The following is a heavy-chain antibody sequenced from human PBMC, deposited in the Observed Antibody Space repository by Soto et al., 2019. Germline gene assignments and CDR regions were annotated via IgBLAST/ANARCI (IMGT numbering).Heavy chain of an antibody. CDR1: GFTFSSYA. Sequence: GGSLRLSCAASGFTFSSYAMSWVRQAPGKGLEWVSAISGSGGSTYYADSVKGRFTISRDNSKNTLYVQMHSLRAEDTAVYYCAKGVGGGNSVYFDFWGQGTVVTVSS. J-gene: IGHJ4*02. V-gene: IGHV3-23*01. D-gene: IGHD3-10*01. CDR2: ISGSGGST. CDR3: AKGVGGGNSVYFDF.